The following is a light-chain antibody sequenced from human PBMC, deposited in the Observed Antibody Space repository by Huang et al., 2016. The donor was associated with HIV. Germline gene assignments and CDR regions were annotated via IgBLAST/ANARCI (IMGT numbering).Light chain of an antibody. CDR1: QGIVNS. CDR3: QQYYNTPRT. V-gene: IGKV1-NL1*01. Sequence: DIQMTQSPSSLSASVGDRVTITCRASQGIVNSLAWYQQKPGTAPKLLLYAASRLESGVPSRFSGSGSGANYSLTSSRLRPEDFATYYCQQYYNTPRTFGLGTKVEIK. CDR2: AAS. J-gene: IGKJ1*01.